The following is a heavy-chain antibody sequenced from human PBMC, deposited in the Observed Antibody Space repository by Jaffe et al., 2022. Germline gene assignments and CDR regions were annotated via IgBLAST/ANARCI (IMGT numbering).Heavy chain of an antibody. CDR2: ISGSGGST. CDR1: GFTFSSYA. D-gene: IGHD3-3*01. J-gene: IGHJ4*02. CDR3: AKDGDQWLLYISAYDY. Sequence: EVQLLESGGGLVQPGGSLRLSCAASGFTFSSYAMSWVRQAPGKGLEWVSAISGSGGSTYYADSVKGRFTISRDNSKNTLYLQMNSLRAEDTAVYYCAKDGDQWLLYISAYDYWGQGTLVTVSS. V-gene: IGHV3-23*01.